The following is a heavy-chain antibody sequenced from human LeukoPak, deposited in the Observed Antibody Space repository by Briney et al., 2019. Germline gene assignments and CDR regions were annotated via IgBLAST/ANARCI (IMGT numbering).Heavy chain of an antibody. Sequence: GGSLRLSCAASGFTFDDYAMHWVRQAPGKGLEWVSGISWNSGSIGYADSVKGRFTISRDNAKNSLYLQMNSLRAEDMALYYCARGDRFRYSYADHWGQGTLVTVSS. CDR1: GFTFDDYA. CDR2: ISWNSGSI. D-gene: IGHD5-18*01. CDR3: ARGDRFRYSYADH. V-gene: IGHV3-9*03. J-gene: IGHJ4*02.